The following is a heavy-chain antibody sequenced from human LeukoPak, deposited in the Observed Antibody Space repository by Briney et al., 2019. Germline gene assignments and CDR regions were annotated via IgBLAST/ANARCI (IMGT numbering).Heavy chain of an antibody. V-gene: IGHV4-4*02. CDR3: ARDDGRTADYSGMDV. CDR2: IYHGGST. Sequence: SGTLSLTCAVSGGSISSTNWWSWVRQTPGKGLEWIGEIYHGGSTKYNPSLKSRATISVDKTKNQFSLNLSSVTAADTAVYYCARDDGRTADYSGMDVWGPGTTVTVSS. J-gene: IGHJ6*02. D-gene: IGHD4-17*01. CDR1: GGSISSTNW.